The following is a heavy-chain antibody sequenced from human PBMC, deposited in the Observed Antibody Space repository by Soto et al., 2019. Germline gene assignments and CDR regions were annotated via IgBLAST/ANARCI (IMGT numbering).Heavy chain of an antibody. CDR1: GFNFDDYA. J-gene: IGHJ4*02. Sequence: EVQLVESGGGWVQPGRSLRLSCAASGFNFDDYAMHWVRQAPGKGLEWVAGISWNSDSIGYADSVKGRFTISRDNAKNTVYLQMTDLRADDTAVYYCAKDAVYNDGLWLMDHWGQGTQVTVSS. D-gene: IGHD2-21*01. V-gene: IGHV3-9*01. CDR2: ISWNSDSI. CDR3: AKDAVYNDGLWLMDH.